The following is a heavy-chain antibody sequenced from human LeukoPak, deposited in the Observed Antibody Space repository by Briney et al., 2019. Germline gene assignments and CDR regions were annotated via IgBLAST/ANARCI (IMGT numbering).Heavy chain of an antibody. CDR1: GSTFSSYG. CDR2: ISGSGGNT. D-gene: IGHD2-15*01. V-gene: IGHV3-23*01. CDR3: AKTLGARATWDAFDI. J-gene: IGHJ3*02. Sequence: GGTLRLSCAAPGSTFSSYGMIWVRQAPGKGLEWVSAISGSGGNTYYADSVKGRFTISRDNSKTTQYLQVNSLTAEDTALYFCAKTLGARATWDAFDIWGQGTMVTVSS.